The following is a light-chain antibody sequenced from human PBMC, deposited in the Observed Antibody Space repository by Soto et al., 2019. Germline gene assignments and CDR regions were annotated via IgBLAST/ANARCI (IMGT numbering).Light chain of an antibody. CDR1: QSISSW. CDR2: DAS. Sequence: DIQMTQSPSTLSASVGDRVTITCRASQSISSWLAWYQQKPGRAPKLLIYDASNWEAGVPSRFRGSGSGTDFTFTISRLQPEDIATYYCQQYGSPPTFGQGTRLEIK. J-gene: IGKJ5*01. CDR3: QQYGSPPT. V-gene: IGKV1-5*01.